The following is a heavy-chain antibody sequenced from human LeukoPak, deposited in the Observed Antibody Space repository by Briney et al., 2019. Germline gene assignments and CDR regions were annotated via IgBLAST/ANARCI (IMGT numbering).Heavy chain of an antibody. D-gene: IGHD1-26*01. V-gene: IGHV3-7*01. Sequence: GGSLRLSCAASGFTFSSYWMSWVRQAPGKGLEWVANIKQDGSEKYYVDSVKGRFTISRDNAKNSLYLQMSSLRAEDTAVYYCARDRGSYGRQWSSNWFDPWGQGTLVTVSS. CDR3: ARDRGSYGRQWSSNWFDP. CDR1: GFTFSSYW. J-gene: IGHJ5*02. CDR2: IKQDGSEK.